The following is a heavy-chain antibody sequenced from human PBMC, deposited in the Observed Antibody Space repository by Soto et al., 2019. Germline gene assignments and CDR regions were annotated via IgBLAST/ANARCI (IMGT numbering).Heavy chain of an antibody. V-gene: IGHV4-4*02. CDR3: ARVRQGCSANNCYFDP. J-gene: IGHJ5*01. CDR1: GGSVRAPDW. CDR2: VHISGHS. Sequence: SETLSLTCTLSGGSVRAPDWWNWVRQSPDKGLEWIAEVHISGHSNYNPSLRSRVSVSIDCSKNQFYLNLNSVTAADTAIYYCARVRQGCSANNCYFDPWGQGTQVTVSS. D-gene: IGHD1-1*01.